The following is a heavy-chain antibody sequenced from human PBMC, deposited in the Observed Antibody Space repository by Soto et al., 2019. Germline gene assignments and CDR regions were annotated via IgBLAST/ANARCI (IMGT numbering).Heavy chain of an antibody. J-gene: IGHJ4*02. CDR2: INPNSGGT. CDR1: GYTFTGYY. D-gene: IGHD3-22*01. CDR3: ARGYYYDSSGYYYYFDY. V-gene: IGHV1-2*02. Sequence: GASVKVSCKASGYTFTGYYMHWVRQAPGQGLEWVGWINPNSGGTNYAQKFQGRVTMTRDTSISTAYMELSRLRSDDTAVYYCARGYYYDSSGYYYYFDYWGQGTLVTVSS.